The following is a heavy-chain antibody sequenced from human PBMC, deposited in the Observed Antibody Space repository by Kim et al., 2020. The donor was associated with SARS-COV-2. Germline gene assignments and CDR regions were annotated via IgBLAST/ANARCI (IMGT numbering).Heavy chain of an antibody. CDR1: GGSISSSSYY. Sequence: SETLSLTCTVSGGSISSSSYYWGWIRQPPGKGLEWIGSIYYSGSTYYNPSLKSRVTISVDTSKNQFSLKLSSVTAADTAVYYCARSSYNYGMDVWGQGTTVTVSS. V-gene: IGHV4-39*07. CDR2: IYYSGST. J-gene: IGHJ6*02. CDR3: ARSSYNYGMDV. D-gene: IGHD2-2*02.